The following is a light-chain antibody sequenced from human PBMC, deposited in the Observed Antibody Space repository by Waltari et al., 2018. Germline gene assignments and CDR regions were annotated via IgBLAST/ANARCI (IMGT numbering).Light chain of an antibody. CDR3: QHYNTYPIT. J-gene: IGKJ5*01. CDR2: AAS. Sequence: DIQMTQSPSSLSASVGDTVTITCRASQDISTWLAWYQKKPETAPKALIYAASSLQRGGPARFSGSGSGTDFTLTISSLQPEDFATYYCQHYNTYPITFGQGTRLEIK. V-gene: IGKV1D-16*01. CDR1: QDISTW.